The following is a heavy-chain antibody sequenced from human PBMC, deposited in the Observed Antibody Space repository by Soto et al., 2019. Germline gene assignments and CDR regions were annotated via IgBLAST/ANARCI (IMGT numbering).Heavy chain of an antibody. V-gene: IGHV3-30-3*01. CDR1: GFTFSSYA. D-gene: IGHD2-2*01. J-gene: IGHJ6*02. Sequence: LRLSCAASGFTFSSYAMHWVRQAPAKGLEWVAVISYDGSNKYYADSVKGRFTISRDKSKNTLYLQMNSLRAEDTAVYYCASGLVVPAEYYYYYYGMDVWGQGTAVTVSS. CDR3: ASGLVVPAEYYYYYYGMDV. CDR2: ISYDGSNK.